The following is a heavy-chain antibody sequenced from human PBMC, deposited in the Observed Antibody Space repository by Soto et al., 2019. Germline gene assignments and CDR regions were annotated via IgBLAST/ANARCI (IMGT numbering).Heavy chain of an antibody. CDR2: TYHSGSP. D-gene: IGHD3-10*01. Sequence: TLPPPSPFPGGPSSGGGTSGGGFRQPPGKGLWLIWYTYHSGSPNYNPSLKSRVTISVDTSKNQFSLKLSSVTAADTAVYYCARSELLWFGENWFDPWGQGTLVTVSS. V-gene: IGHV4-31*03. J-gene: IGHJ5*02. CDR1: GGPSSGGGTS. CDR3: ARSELLWFGENWFDP.